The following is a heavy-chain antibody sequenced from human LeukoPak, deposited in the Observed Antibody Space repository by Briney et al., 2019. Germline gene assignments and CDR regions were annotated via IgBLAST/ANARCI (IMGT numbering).Heavy chain of an antibody. CDR3: AREVVIFPDYYYYGMDV. CDR1: GFTFRDYY. V-gene: IGHV3-11*01. D-gene: IGHD3-9*01. Sequence: GGSLRLSCAASGFTFRDYYMTWIRQAPGKGLEWISYISRSGDTLYYSDSVEGRFTISRDNTKNSLYLQMNSLRAEDTAVYYCAREVVIFPDYYYYGMDVWGQGATVTVSS. CDR2: ISRSGDTL. J-gene: IGHJ6*02.